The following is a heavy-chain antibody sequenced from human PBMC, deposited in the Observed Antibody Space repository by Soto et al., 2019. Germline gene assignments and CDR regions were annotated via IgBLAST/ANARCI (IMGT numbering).Heavy chain of an antibody. CDR2: IYHSGST. CDR1: GGSISSSNW. V-gene: IGHV4-4*02. Sequence: QVQLQESGAGRVKPSGTLSLTCAVSGGSISSSNWWSWVRQHPGKGLEWIGEIYHSGSTNYNPSLKSRVTISVDKSKNQFSLKLSSVTAADTAVYYCARAPSTYYYGSGSYPFDYWGQGTLVTVSS. CDR3: ARAPSTYYYGSGSYPFDY. D-gene: IGHD3-10*01. J-gene: IGHJ4*02.